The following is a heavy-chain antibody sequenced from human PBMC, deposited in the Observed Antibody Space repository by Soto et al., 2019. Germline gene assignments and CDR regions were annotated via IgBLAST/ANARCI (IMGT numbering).Heavy chain of an antibody. V-gene: IGHV3-74*01. CDR1: GFTFSSYW. CDR3: AVAVAGPTAIGY. J-gene: IGHJ4*02. Sequence: GGSLRLSCAASGFTFSSYWMHWVRQAPGKGLVWVSRINSDGSSTSYADSVKGRFTICRDNAKNTLYLQMNSLRAEDTAVYYCAVAVAGPTAIGYWGQGTLVTVSS. CDR2: INSDGSST. D-gene: IGHD6-19*01.